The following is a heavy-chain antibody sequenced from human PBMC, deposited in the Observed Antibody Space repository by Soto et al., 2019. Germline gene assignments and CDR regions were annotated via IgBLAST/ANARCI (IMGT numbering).Heavy chain of an antibody. Sequence: QVQLVQSGAEVKKPGSSVKVSCKASGGTFSSYAISWVRQAPGQGLEWMGGIIPIFGTANYAQQFHGRVTITADKYTNTAYVELSSLRSEDTGVYYCAREPGRLGGGSYPVWGHGTLV. CDR1: GGTFSSYA. J-gene: IGHJ4*01. V-gene: IGHV1-69*06. CDR3: AREPGRLGGGSYPV. CDR2: IIPIFGTA. D-gene: IGHD1-26*01.